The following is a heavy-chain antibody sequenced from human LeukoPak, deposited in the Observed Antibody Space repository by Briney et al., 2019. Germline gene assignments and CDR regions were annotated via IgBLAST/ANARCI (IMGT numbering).Heavy chain of an antibody. J-gene: IGHJ4*02. CDR3: AKESGKFDY. Sequence: LTRVDFGLALHNEAMQISRQAPGKSLEWVSLISADGGSTFYADSVRGRFSISRDNSKNSLYLQMHSLRTEDTAMYYCAKESGKFDYWGQGTLVAVAS. CDR1: GLALHNEA. V-gene: IGHV3-43*02. CDR2: ISADGGST.